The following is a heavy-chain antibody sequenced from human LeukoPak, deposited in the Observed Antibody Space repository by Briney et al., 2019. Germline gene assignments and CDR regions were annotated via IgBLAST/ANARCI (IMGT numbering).Heavy chain of an antibody. J-gene: IGHJ4*02. V-gene: IGHV1-24*01. Sequence: ASVKVSCKVSGYTLTELSMHWVRQAPGKGLEWMGGFDPEGGETIYAQKFQGRVTMTEDTSTDTAYMELSSLRSEDTAVYYCATVFFPKAGATIPGYYFDYWGQGTLVTVSS. D-gene: IGHD1-26*01. CDR1: GYTLTELS. CDR2: FDPEGGET. CDR3: ATVFFPKAGATIPGYYFDY.